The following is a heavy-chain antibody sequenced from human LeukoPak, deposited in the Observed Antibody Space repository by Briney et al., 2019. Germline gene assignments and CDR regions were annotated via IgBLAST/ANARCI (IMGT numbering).Heavy chain of an antibody. CDR2: SGDSDGST. D-gene: IGHD2-15*01. CDR1: GFTFSGPG. V-gene: IGHV3-23*01. J-gene: IGHJ4*02. Sequence: GGSLRLSCAASGFTFSGPGMSWARQPPGRGWEGISSSGDSDGSTYYADSLKGRFTISRDNSKNTLYLQMNNLRAEDTAVYYCAKGGCRGTCNPLAYWGQGALVTVSP. CDR3: AKGGCRGTCNPLAY.